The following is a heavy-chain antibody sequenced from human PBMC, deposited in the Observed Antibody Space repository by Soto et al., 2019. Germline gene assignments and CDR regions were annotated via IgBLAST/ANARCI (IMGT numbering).Heavy chain of an antibody. CDR3: ARDAAVGLFDY. Sequence: ASVKVSCKASGYTFTSYGISWVRQAPGQGLEWMGWINPYNGNTKYAQKLQGRVTMTTDTSTSTAYMELRSLRSDDTAVYYCARDAAVGLFDYRGQGTLVTVSS. CDR2: INPYNGNT. V-gene: IGHV1-18*01. CDR1: GYTFTSYG. J-gene: IGHJ4*02. D-gene: IGHD1-26*01.